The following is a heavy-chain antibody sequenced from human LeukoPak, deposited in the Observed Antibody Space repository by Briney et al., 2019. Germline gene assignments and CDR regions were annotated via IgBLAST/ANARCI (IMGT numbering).Heavy chain of an antibody. V-gene: IGHV3-30*02. J-gene: IGHJ6*02. CDR2: IWYDGSNK. D-gene: IGHD6-13*01. CDR1: GFTFSSYG. CDR3: AKSRIAAAEGYYYGMDV. Sequence: GGSLRLSCAASGFTFSSYGMHWVRQAPGKGLEWVAVIWYDGSNKYYADSVKGRFTISRDNSKNTLYLQMNSLRAEDTAVYYCAKSRIAAAEGYYYGMDVWGQGTTVTVSS.